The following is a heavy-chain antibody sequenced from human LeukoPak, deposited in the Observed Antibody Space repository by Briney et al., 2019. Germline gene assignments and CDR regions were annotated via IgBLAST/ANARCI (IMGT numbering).Heavy chain of an antibody. CDR3: ARDSLSYDSDY. Sequence: PGGSLRLSCAASGFTFSNYAMHWVRQAPGKGLEWVAAISYDGSDKYYADSVKGRFTISGDNSKNTLYLQMNSLRVEDTAVYYCARDSLSYDSDYWGQGTLVTVSS. CDR2: ISYDGSDK. J-gene: IGHJ4*02. D-gene: IGHD3-22*01. V-gene: IGHV3-30*04. CDR1: GFTFSNYA.